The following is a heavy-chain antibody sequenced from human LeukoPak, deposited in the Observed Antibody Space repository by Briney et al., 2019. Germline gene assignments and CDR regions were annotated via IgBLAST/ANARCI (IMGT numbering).Heavy chain of an antibody. CDR2: ISGSGGST. V-gene: IGHV3-23*01. J-gene: IGHJ6*03. Sequence: GGSLRLSCAASGFTFSSYAMSWVRQAPGKGLEWVSAISGSGGSTYYADSVKGRFTISRDNSKNTLYLQMNSLRAEATAVYYCAKASVTTRYYYYYMDVWGKGTTVTVSS. CDR3: AKASVTTRYYYYYMDV. D-gene: IGHD4-17*01. CDR1: GFTFSSYA.